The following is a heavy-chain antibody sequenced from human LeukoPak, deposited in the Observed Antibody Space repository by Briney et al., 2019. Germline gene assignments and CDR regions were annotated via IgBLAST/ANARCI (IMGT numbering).Heavy chain of an antibody. J-gene: IGHJ4*02. CDR2: INPDIGGT. D-gene: IGHD3-10*01. CDR3: ARDYYASGKYRFDY. Sequence: RGASVKVSCKASGYTFTNYYIHWVRQAPGQGLEWMGWINPDIGGTNYAQKFQGRVTMTRDTSITTAYMELSGLRSDDTAMYYCARDYYASGKYRFDYWGQGTLVTVSS. CDR1: GYTFTNYY. V-gene: IGHV1-2*02.